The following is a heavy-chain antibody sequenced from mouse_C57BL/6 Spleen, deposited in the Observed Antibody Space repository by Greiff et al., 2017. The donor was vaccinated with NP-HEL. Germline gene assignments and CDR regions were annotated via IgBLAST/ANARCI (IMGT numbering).Heavy chain of an antibody. Sequence: EVMLVESGGDLVKPGGSLKLSCAASGFTFSSYGMSWVRQTPDKRLEWVATISSGGSYTYYPDSVKGRFTISRDNAKNTLYLQMSSLKSEDTAMYYCARHEAKGYFDYWGQGTTLTVSS. CDR2: ISSGGSYT. CDR1: GFTFSSYG. J-gene: IGHJ2*01. CDR3: ARHEAKGYFDY. V-gene: IGHV5-6*01.